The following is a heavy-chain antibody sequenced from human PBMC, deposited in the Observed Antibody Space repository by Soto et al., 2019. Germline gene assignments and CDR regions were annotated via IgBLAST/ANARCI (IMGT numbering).Heavy chain of an antibody. CDR1: GYTFTSYG. CDR2: ISAYNGNT. D-gene: IGHD6-19*01. Sequence: GASVKVSCKASGYTFTSYGISWVRQAPGQGLEWMGWISAYNGNTNYAQKLQGRVTMTTDTSTSTAYMELRSLRSDDTAVYYCARALSPGIAVAGTGDYWGQGTLVTV. J-gene: IGHJ4*02. V-gene: IGHV1-18*01. CDR3: ARALSPGIAVAGTGDY.